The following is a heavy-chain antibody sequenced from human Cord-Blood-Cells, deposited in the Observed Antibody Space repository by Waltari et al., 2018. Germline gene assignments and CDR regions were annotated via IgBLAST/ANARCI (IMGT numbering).Heavy chain of an antibody. D-gene: IGHD3-10*01. CDR2: IVPICGTA. Sequence: QVQLVQSGAEVKKPGSSVKVSCKASGGTFSSYAISWVRQAPGQGLEWMGGIVPICGTANDAQKFQGRVTITADESTSTAYMELSSLRSEDTAVYYCARDRGYGSGSYYDYWGQGTLVTVSS. V-gene: IGHV1-69*12. CDR3: ARDRGYGSGSYYDY. J-gene: IGHJ4*02. CDR1: GGTFSSYA.